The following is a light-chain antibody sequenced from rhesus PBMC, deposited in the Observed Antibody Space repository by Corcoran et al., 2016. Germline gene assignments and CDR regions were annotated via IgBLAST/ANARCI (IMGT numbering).Light chain of an antibody. Sequence: DIQMTQSPSSLSASVGDRVTITCRASQVINTYLNWYQQKPGNTPKRLIYKASSLESGVPSRFRCSGSGTDFTLPISSLQPEYFATYYCLQYNSAPYIFGQGTKVEI. J-gene: IGKJ2*01. CDR2: KAS. CDR3: LQYNSAPYI. CDR1: QVINTY. V-gene: IGKV1-43*02.